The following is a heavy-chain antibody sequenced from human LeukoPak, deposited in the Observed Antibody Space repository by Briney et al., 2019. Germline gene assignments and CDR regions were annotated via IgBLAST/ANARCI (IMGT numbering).Heavy chain of an antibody. CDR3: ARGDWRVGANKFDY. V-gene: IGHV1-69*13. Sequence: ASVKVSCKASGGTFSSYAISWVRQAPGQGLEWMGGIIPIFGTANYAQKFQGRVTITADESTSTAYMELSSLRSEDTAVYYCARGDWRVGANKFDYWGQGTLVTVSS. D-gene: IGHD1-26*01. CDR2: IIPIFGTA. J-gene: IGHJ4*02. CDR1: GGTFSSYA.